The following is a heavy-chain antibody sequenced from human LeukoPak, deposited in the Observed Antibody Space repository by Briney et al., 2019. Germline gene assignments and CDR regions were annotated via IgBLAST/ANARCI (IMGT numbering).Heavy chain of an antibody. V-gene: IGHV3-53*01. CDR3: AKDGGLWVSAHWGDS. CDR1: GITVSNNY. J-gene: IGHJ4*02. D-gene: IGHD7-27*01. CDR2: IYSGGNT. Sequence: PGGSLRLSCAASGITVSNNYMSWVRQAPGKGLELVSLIYSGGNTYYADSVKGRFTVSRHNSKNTLFLQMNSLRAEDTAVYYCAKDGGLWVSAHWGDSWGRGTLVTVSS.